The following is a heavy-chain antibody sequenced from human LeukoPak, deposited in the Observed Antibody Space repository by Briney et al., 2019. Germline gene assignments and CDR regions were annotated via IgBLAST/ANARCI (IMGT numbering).Heavy chain of an antibody. CDR2: ITISGHTK. CDR1: GFYLSTYE. V-gene: IGHV3-48*03. Sequence: GGSLRLSCAASGFYLSTYEMNWVPEAPRKGLEWVADITISGHTKNYADSVKGRFTISRDNARTSLYLQMNSLRVEDTGVYYCARGDPHADLWGQGTLVTVSS. CDR3: ARGDPHADL. J-gene: IGHJ5*02.